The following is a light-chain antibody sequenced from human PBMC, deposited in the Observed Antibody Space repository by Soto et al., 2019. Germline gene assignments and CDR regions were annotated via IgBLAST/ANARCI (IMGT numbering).Light chain of an antibody. J-gene: IGLJ1*01. V-gene: IGLV2-14*01. Sequence: QSALTQPASVSGSPGQSITISCTGTSSDVGGYNYVSWYQQHPGKAPKLMIYDDDQRPSGIPDRFSGSKSGTSATLGITGFQTGDEADYYCGSWDSSLSAYVFGTGTKVTVL. CDR3: GSWDSSLSAYV. CDR1: SSDVGGYNY. CDR2: DDD.